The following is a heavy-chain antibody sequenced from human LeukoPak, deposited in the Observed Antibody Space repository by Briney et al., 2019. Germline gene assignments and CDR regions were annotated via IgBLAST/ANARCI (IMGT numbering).Heavy chain of an antibody. V-gene: IGHV3-7*01. CDR1: GFTFNNHW. J-gene: IGHJ4*02. CDR2: IKYDSSDK. CDR3: ARLMTEAGTYSYYFDN. Sequence: PGGSLSLSCAASGFTFNNHWVICVRQARGKGREGVADIKYDSSDKFYVDSVKGRFTISRDNAQSSVYLQMNSLRADDTAIYYCARLMTEAGTYSYYFDNWGQGALVTISS. D-gene: IGHD6-19*01.